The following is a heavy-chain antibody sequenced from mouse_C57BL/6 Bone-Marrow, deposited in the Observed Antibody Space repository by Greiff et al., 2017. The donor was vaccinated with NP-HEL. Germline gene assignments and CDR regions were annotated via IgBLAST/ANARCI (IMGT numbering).Heavy chain of an antibody. CDR2: ISSGSSTI. Sequence: VQLQQSGGGLVKPGGSLKLSCAASGFTFSDYGMHWVRQAPEKGLEWVAYISSGSSTIYYADTVKGRFTISRDNAKNTLFLQMTSLRSEDTAMYYCARREDFDYWGQGTTLTVSS. J-gene: IGHJ2*01. CDR3: ARREDFDY. V-gene: IGHV5-17*01. CDR1: GFTFSDYG.